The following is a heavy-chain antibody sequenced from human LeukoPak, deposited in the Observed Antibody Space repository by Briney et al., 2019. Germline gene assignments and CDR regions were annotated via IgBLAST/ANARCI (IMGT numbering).Heavy chain of an antibody. Sequence: GGSLRLSCAASGFTFSSYGMHWVRQAPGKGLEWVAVISYDGSNKYYADSVKGRFTISRDNSKNTLYLQMNSLRAEDTAVYYCASPEWLPDSIDIWGQGTMVTVSS. CDR2: ISYDGSNK. V-gene: IGHV3-30*03. CDR1: GFTFSSYG. CDR3: ASPEWLPDSIDI. D-gene: IGHD3-3*01. J-gene: IGHJ3*02.